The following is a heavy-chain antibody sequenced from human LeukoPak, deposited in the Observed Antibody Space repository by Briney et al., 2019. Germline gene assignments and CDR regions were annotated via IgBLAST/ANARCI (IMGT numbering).Heavy chain of an antibody. V-gene: IGHV3-7*01. CDR1: GFIFSSHW. CDR3: ARGCISGACYAIGTY. Sequence: GGSLRLSCAASGFIFSSHWMNWVRQAPGKGLEWVANIKQDGSERYFVDSVKGRFTISRDNAKNSLYLQMNSLRDDDTAVYYCARGCISGACYAIGTYWGRGTLVTVSS. J-gene: IGHJ4*02. CDR2: IKQDGSER. D-gene: IGHD2-15*01.